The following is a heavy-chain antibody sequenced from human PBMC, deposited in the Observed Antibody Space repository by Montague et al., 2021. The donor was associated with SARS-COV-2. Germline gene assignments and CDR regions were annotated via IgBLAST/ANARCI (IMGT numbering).Heavy chain of an antibody. V-gene: IGHV4-59*01. CDR1: GDSISTYY. J-gene: IGHJ3*02. CDR2: IYYNGYT. CDR3: ARGGATYYYDTSGYVNAFDT. D-gene: IGHD3-22*01. Sequence: SKTLSLTCTVSGDSISTYYWSWIRQPPGKGLEWIGYIYYNGYTNXNPSLKSRVTISVDTSKNQFSLRLSSVTAADTAVYFCARGGATYYYDTSGYVNAFDTWGQGTMVTVSS.